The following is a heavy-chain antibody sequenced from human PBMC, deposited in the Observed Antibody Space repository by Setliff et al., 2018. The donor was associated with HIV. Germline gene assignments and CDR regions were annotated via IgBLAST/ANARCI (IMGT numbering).Heavy chain of an antibody. CDR3: ATDCAVVGGTGSLDS. CDR2: IKEDGSEK. V-gene: IGHV3-7*05. CDR1: GFTFSSYA. Sequence: PGGSLRLSCAASGFTFSSYAMTWVRQAPGKGLEWVANIKEDGSEKYYVDSVKGRFTISRDNAKNSLYLQMNSLRVEDTAVYYCATDCAVVGGTGSLDSWGQGTLVTVSS. D-gene: IGHD1-26*01. J-gene: IGHJ4*02.